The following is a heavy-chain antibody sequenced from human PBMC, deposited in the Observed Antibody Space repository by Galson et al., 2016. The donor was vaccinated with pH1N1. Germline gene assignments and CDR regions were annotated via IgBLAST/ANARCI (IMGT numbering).Heavy chain of an antibody. D-gene: IGHD6-13*01. Sequence: SLRLSCAASGFTFRSYAMSWVRQAPGKGLEWVSVIYSGGSSPYYADSVKGRFTMSRDNSKNTLYLQMNSLRAEDTAVYYCAKGGSSSWYVYHYYIDDWGKGTTVTVSS. J-gene: IGHJ6*03. CDR2: IYSGGSSP. CDR3: AKGGSSSWYVYHYYIDD. V-gene: IGHV3-23*03. CDR1: GFTFRSYA.